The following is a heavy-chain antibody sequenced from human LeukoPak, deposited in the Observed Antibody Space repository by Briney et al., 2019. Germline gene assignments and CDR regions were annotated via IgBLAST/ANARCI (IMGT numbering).Heavy chain of an antibody. V-gene: IGHV3-23*01. Sequence: GGSLRLSCTVSGFAFGSEAMSWVRQSPARGLEWVASISPGGGTIYYADFAKGRFTISRDNSKNSLFVQMNSLRAEDTAVYFCAKSRSGSANWALQIFDNWGQGTLVTVSS. CDR3: AKSRSGSANWALQIFDN. J-gene: IGHJ4*02. CDR2: ISPGGGTI. D-gene: IGHD1-1*01. CDR1: GFAFGSEA.